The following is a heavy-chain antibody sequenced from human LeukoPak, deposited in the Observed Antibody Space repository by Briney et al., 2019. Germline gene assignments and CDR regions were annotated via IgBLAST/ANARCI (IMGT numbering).Heavy chain of an antibody. CDR3: ARDFRITMVRGVKERYYYYYMDV. J-gene: IGHJ6*03. Sequence: GGSPRLSCAASGFTFADYGMSWVRQAPGKGLEWVSAINWNGGSTGYADSVKGRFTISRDNAKNSLYLQMNSLRAEDTALYYCARDFRITMVRGVKERYYYYYMDVWGKGTTVTVSS. D-gene: IGHD3-10*01. CDR1: GFTFADYG. V-gene: IGHV3-20*04. CDR2: INWNGGST.